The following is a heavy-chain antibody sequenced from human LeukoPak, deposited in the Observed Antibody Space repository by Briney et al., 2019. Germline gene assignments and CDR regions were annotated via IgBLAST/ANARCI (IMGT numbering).Heavy chain of an antibody. CDR3: ASSIGRWELLGYNWFDP. V-gene: IGHV3-74*01. CDR1: GFTFSSYW. J-gene: IGHJ5*02. Sequence: GGSLRLSCAASGFTFSSYWMHWVRQAPGKGLVWVSRIISDGSSTSYADSVKGRFTISRDNAKNTLYLQMNSLRAEDTAVYYCASSIGRWELLGYNWFDPWGQGTLVTVSS. D-gene: IGHD1-26*01. CDR2: IISDGSST.